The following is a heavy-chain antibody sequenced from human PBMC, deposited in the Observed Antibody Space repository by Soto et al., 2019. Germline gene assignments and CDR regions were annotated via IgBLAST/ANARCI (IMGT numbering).Heavy chain of an antibody. CDR3: AKDSEKGQRGTFAFDI. V-gene: IGHV3-23*01. Sequence: GGSLRLSCAASGFTFSSYAMSWVRQAPGKGLEWVSAISGSGGSTYYADSVKGRFTISRDNSKNTLYLQMNSLRAEDTAVYYCAKDSEKGQRGTFAFDIWGQGTMVTVSS. D-gene: IGHD6-25*01. CDR2: ISGSGGST. J-gene: IGHJ3*02. CDR1: GFTFSSYA.